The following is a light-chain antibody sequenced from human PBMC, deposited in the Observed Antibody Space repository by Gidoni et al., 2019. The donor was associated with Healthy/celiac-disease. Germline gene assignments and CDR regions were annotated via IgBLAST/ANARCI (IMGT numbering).Light chain of an antibody. CDR3: QQLNSYPKT. CDR2: AAS. CDR1: QGISRY. J-gene: IGKJ1*01. V-gene: IGKV1-9*01. Sequence: IQLTQSPSSLSASVGDRVTITCRASQGISRYLAWYHQKPGKAPKLLIYAASPLQSGVPSRFSGSGSGTDFPPTISSLQPEDFATYYCQQLNSYPKTFGQGTKVEIK.